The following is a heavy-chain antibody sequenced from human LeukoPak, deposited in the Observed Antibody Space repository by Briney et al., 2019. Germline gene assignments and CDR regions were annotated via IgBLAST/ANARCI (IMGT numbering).Heavy chain of an antibody. Sequence: SETLSLTCAVYGGSFSGYYWSWIRQPPGKGLEWIGEINHSGSTNYNPSLKSRVTISVDTSKNQFSLKLSSVTAADTAVYYCARGRGISIIAAAAYFDYWGRGTLVTVSS. CDR2: INHSGST. CDR3: ARGRGISIIAAAAYFDY. V-gene: IGHV4-34*01. D-gene: IGHD6-13*01. CDR1: GGSFSGYY. J-gene: IGHJ4*02.